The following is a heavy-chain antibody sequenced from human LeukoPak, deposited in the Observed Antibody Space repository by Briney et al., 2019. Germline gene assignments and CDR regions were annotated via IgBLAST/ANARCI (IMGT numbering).Heavy chain of an antibody. CDR1: GFTFSNAW. Sequence: NPGGSLRLSCAASGFTFSNAWMSWVRQAPGKGLEWVGRIKSKTDGGTTDYAAPVKGRFTISRDDSKNTLYLQMNSLKTEDTAVYYCTTAITRLYYYYYMDVWGKGTTVTISS. V-gene: IGHV3-15*01. CDR2: IKSKTDGGTT. J-gene: IGHJ6*03. CDR3: TTAITRLYYYYYMDV. D-gene: IGHD1-14*01.